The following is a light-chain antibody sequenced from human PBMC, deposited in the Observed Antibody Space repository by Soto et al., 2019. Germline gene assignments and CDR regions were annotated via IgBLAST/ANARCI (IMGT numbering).Light chain of an antibody. Sequence: EIVLTQSPGTLSLSPGERATLSCRASQSVSSNYLAWYQHRLGQAPRLLIYAAFNRAPGIPDRFSGSGSGPDFTLTISGLEPEDFAMYYCQHYDSPPLYIFGPGTKLEI. J-gene: IGKJ2*01. CDR3: QHYDSPPLYI. CDR1: QSVSSNY. CDR2: AAF. V-gene: IGKV3-20*01.